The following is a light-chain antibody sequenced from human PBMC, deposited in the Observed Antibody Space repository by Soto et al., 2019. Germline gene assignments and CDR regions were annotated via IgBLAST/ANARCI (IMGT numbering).Light chain of an antibody. CDR2: GTN. J-gene: IGLJ2*01. CDR3: AAWEDSLNGPV. V-gene: IGLV1-44*01. CDR1: SSNIGINT. Sequence: QSVLNQPPSVSATPGQRVTISCSGGSSNIGINTVNWYQQLPATAHKILIYGTNQRPTEVPDRFSGSNSGASASLAIGGLQAQDEATLLGAAWEDSLNGPVFGGGTKLTVL.